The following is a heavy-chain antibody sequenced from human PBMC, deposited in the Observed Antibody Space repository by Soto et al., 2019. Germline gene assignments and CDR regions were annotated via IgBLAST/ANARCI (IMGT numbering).Heavy chain of an antibody. J-gene: IGHJ4*02. V-gene: IGHV3-30*18. CDR1: GFTFSSYG. CDR2: ISYDGSNK. Sequence: LRLSCAASGFTFSSYGMHWVRQAPGKGLEWVAVISYDGSNKYYADSVKGRFTISRDNSKNTLYLQMNSLRAEDTAVYYCAKAFDYWGQGTLVTVSS. CDR3: AKAFDY.